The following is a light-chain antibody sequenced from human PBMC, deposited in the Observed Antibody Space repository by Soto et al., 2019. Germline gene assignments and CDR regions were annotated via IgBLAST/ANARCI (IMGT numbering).Light chain of an antibody. V-gene: IGKV1-5*01. Sequence: EIPMNQAPPTLSASLVHRGYITCRASQSISSWLAWYQQKPGKAPKLLIYAASSSQSGVPSRFSGSGSGTDFTLTISSLQPEDFATYYCLNSWTFGQGTNVDIK. CDR1: QSISSW. CDR2: AAS. CDR3: LNSWT. J-gene: IGKJ1*01.